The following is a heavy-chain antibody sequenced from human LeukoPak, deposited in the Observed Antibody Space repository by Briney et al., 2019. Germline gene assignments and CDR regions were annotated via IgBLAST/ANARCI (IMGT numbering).Heavy chain of an antibody. V-gene: IGHV3-23*01. D-gene: IGHD2-15*01. J-gene: IGHJ4*02. CDR2: ISGSGGST. CDR3: AKGYCSGGSCYPGGFDY. Sequence: PGGSLRLSCAASGFTFSSYAMSWVRQAPGKGLEWVSAISGSGGSTYYADSVKGRFTISRDNSKNTLCLQMNSLRAEDTAVYYCAKGYCSGGSCYPGGFDYWGQGTLVTVSS. CDR1: GFTFSSYA.